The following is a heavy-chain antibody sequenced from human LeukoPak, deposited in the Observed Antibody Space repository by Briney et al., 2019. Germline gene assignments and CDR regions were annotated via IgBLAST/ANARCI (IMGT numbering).Heavy chain of an antibody. Sequence: PGGSLRLSCAASGVTFSINAMSWLRQAPGQGLEWVSTIGDSDIMTHYSDSVKGRFTISRDDSKNTLYLQMNSLRADDTAVYYCAKNQAPTVGSTDFWGQGTLVTVSS. CDR1: GVTFSINA. D-gene: IGHD1-26*01. CDR3: AKNQAPTVGSTDF. CDR2: IGDSDIMT. V-gene: IGHV3-23*01. J-gene: IGHJ4*02.